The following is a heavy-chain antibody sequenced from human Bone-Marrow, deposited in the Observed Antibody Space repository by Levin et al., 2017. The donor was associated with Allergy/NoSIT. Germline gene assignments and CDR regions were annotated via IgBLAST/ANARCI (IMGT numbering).Heavy chain of an antibody. D-gene: IGHD2-2*01. Sequence: PSETLSLTCTVSGGSISSGGYYWSWIRQHPGKGLEWIGYIYYSGSTYYNPSLKSRVTISVDTSKNQFSLKLSSVTAADTAVYYCARGGYCSSTSCYAAFGAFDYWGQGTLVTVSS. CDR3: ARGGYCSSTSCYAAFGAFDY. CDR2: IYYSGST. CDR1: GGSISSGGYY. J-gene: IGHJ4*02. V-gene: IGHV4-31*03.